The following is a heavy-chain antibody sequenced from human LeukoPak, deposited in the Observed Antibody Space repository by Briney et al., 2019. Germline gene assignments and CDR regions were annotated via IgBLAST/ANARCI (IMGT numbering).Heavy chain of an antibody. J-gene: IGHJ4*02. CDR3: ARELAGYSYGNPAHY. D-gene: IGHD5-18*01. Sequence: SETLSLTCDVSGDSISNTNWWSWVRQPPGKGLEWIGEIYHSGNINYNSSLKSRVTISLDKSKNQFSLKLNSVTAADTAVYYCARELAGYSYGNPAHYWGQGTLVTVSS. CDR1: GDSISNTNW. CDR2: IYHSGNI. V-gene: IGHV4-4*02.